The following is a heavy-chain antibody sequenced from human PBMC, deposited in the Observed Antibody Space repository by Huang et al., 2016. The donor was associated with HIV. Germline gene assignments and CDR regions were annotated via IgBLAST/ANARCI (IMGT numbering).Heavy chain of an antibody. CDR3: ARRYNSRRDY. Sequence: QVQLEQWGAGLLKASETLSLTCAVYGGSFSGYYWNWLRQAPGKGLEWVGEIHHSGNTNYNPSLKSRVNMSVDTSKSQFSLYLTSLSAADTGTYFCARRYNSRRDYWGRGTLVTVYS. J-gene: IGHJ4*02. CDR2: IHHSGNT. CDR1: GGSFSGYY. V-gene: IGHV4-34*02. D-gene: IGHD3-22*01.